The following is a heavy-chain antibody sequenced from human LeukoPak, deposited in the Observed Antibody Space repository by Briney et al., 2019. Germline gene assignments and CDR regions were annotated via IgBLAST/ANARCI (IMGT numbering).Heavy chain of an antibody. Sequence: PETLSLTCTVSGGSISSSSYYWGWIRQPPGKGLEWIGSIYYSGSTYYNPSLKSRVTISVDTSKNQFSLKLSSVTAADTAVYYCARHHSGKYSIFGVVNGWFDPWGQGTLVTVSS. CDR1: GGSISSSSYY. J-gene: IGHJ5*02. CDR2: IYYSGST. D-gene: IGHD3-3*01. CDR3: ARHHSGKYSIFGVVNGWFDP. V-gene: IGHV4-39*01.